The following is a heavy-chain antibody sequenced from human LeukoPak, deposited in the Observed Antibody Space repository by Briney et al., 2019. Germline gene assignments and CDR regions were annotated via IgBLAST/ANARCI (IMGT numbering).Heavy chain of an antibody. CDR1: SGPLS. V-gene: IGHV4-34*01. Sequence: SETLSLTCAVQSGPLSWIRQTPGRGLEWLGEINHIGNTNSNPSLESRATLSVDPSTNDFSLRLKSVTAGDSGVYYCARAKVERRLRFFEWPKVFDQWGQGIRVTVSS. CDR2: INHIGNT. D-gene: IGHD3-3*01. J-gene: IGHJ4*02. CDR3: ARAKVERRLRFFEWPKVFDQ.